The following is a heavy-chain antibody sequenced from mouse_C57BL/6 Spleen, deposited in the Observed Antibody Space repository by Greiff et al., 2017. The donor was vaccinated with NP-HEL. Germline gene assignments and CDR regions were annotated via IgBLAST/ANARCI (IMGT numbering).Heavy chain of an antibody. V-gene: IGHV1-69*01. CDR1: GYTFTSYW. J-gene: IGHJ4*01. CDR3: ARGGTWSYAMDY. CDR2: IDPSDSYT. D-gene: IGHD3-3*01. Sequence: QVQLQQPGAELVMPGASVKLSCKASGYTFTSYWMHWVKQRPGQGLEWIGEIDPSDSYTNYNQKFKGKSTLTVDQSSSTAYMQLSSLTSEDSAVYYCARGGTWSYAMDYWGQGTSVTVSS.